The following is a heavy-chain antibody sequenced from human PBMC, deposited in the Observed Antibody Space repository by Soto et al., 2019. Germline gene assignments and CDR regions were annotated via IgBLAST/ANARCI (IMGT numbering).Heavy chain of an antibody. J-gene: IGHJ4*02. D-gene: IGHD6-25*01. CDR1: GYTFTTYD. V-gene: IGHV1-8*01. CDR3: GRTAPDLDY. Sequence: QVQLVQSGAEVKKPGASVKVSCKASGYTFTTYDINWVRQAAGQGLEWIGWMNPNSVYTGSARKVQGRVTMTRDTPIPKAYRDLSSLNSEETAGYFWGRTAPDLDYWGPRTLVTVSS. CDR2: MNPNSVYT.